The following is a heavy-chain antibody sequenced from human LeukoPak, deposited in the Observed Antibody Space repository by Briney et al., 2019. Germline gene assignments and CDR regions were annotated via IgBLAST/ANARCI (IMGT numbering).Heavy chain of an antibody. V-gene: IGHV1-2*02. CDR1: GYSFIGYY. J-gene: IGHJ6*02. Sequence: GASVKVSSKPSGYSFIGYYMPWVRQAPGQGLECMGWLNPNSGGTNYAQKFQGSGTMSRDTAISTAYMELSRLRSDDAAVYYCAREIYTSSWSGYYYGMDVWGQGTTVTVSS. D-gene: IGHD6-13*01. CDR2: LNPNSGGT. CDR3: AREIYTSSWSGYYYGMDV.